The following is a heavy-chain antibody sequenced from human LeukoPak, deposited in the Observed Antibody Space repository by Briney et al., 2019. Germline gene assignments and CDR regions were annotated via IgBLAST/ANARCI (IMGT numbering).Heavy chain of an antibody. V-gene: IGHV1-2*02. J-gene: IGHJ3*02. D-gene: IGHD3-10*01. CDR3: ARVMVRGVIPSDAFDI. CDR2: INPNSGGT. Sequence: GASVKVSCKASGYTFTGYYMHWVRQAPGQGLEWMGWINPNSGGTNYAQKFQGRVTMTRDTSISTAYMELSRLRSDDTAVYYCARVMVRGVIPSDAFDIWGQGTMVTVSS. CDR1: GYTFTGYY.